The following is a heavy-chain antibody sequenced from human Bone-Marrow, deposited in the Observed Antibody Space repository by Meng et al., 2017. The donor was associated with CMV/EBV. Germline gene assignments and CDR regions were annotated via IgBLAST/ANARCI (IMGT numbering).Heavy chain of an antibody. V-gene: IGHV4-61*01. D-gene: IGHD2-2*01. CDR2: LYYSGTT. J-gene: IGHJ4*03. CDR1: GGPVSSGSHF. Sequence: SETLSLTCTVSGGPVSSGSHFWSWIRQPPGKGLEWIGYLYYSGTTNYNPSLKSRVTISVDTSRNQFFLQLNYVTSADSAVYFCAPRGFGFCSTSNCLGHWGHGTLVTVSS. CDR3: APRGFGFCSTSNCLGH.